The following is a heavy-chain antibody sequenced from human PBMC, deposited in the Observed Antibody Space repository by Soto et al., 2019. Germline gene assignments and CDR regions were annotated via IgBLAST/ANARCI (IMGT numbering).Heavy chain of an antibody. CDR3: AKTDGDYGGYYYYYMDV. J-gene: IGHJ6*03. Sequence: EVQLLESGGGLVQPGGSLRLSCAASGFTFSSYAMSWVRQAPGKGLEWVSAISGSGGSTYYADSVKGRFTISRDNSKNTLYLQMNSLRAEDTAVYYCAKTDGDYGGYYYYYMDVWGKGTTVTVSS. D-gene: IGHD4-17*01. V-gene: IGHV3-23*01. CDR1: GFTFSSYA. CDR2: ISGSGGST.